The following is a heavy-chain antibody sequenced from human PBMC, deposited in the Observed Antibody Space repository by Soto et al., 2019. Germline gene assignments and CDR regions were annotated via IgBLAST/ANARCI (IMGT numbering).Heavy chain of an antibody. CDR2: TRNKANSYTT. CDR3: VLSLWDSVAYYFDY. J-gene: IGHJ4*02. V-gene: IGHV3-72*01. Sequence: GGSLRLSCAASGFTFSDHYMDWVRQAPGKGLEWVGRTRNKANSYTTEYAASVKGRFTISRDDSKNSLYLQMNSLKTEDTAVYYCVLSLWDSVAYYFDYWGQGTLVTVSS. D-gene: IGHD2-15*01. CDR1: GFTFSDHY.